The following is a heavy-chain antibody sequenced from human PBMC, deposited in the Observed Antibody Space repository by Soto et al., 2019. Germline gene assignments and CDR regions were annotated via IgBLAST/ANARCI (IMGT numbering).Heavy chain of an antibody. CDR3: AAVSLYSSSDSPFDY. D-gene: IGHD6-6*01. J-gene: IGHJ4*02. Sequence: SVKVSCKASGFTFTSSAMQWVRQARGQRLEWIGWIVVGSGNTNYAQKFQERVTITRDMSTSTAYMELSSLRSEDTAVYYCAAVSLYSSSDSPFDYWGQGTLITVSS. CDR2: IVVGSGNT. CDR1: GFTFTSSA. V-gene: IGHV1-58*02.